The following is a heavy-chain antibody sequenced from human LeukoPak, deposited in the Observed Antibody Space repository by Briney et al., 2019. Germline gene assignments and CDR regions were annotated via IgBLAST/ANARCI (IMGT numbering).Heavy chain of an antibody. CDR1: GFTFSTYA. CDR3: AKSMSGYSYGTIDY. Sequence: GGSLRLSCAASGFTFSTYAMSWVRQAPGKGLEWVSAISASGAGTYYADSVKGRFTISRDNSKNTLYLQMNSLRVEDTAVYYCAKSMSGYSYGTIDYWGQGTLVTVSS. V-gene: IGHV3-23*01. CDR2: ISASGAGT. D-gene: IGHD5-18*01. J-gene: IGHJ4*02.